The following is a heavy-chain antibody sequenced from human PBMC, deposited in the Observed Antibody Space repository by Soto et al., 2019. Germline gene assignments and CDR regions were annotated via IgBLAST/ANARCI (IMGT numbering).Heavy chain of an antibody. J-gene: IGHJ4*02. CDR1: GGSISSSNW. CDR2: IYHSGST. V-gene: IGHV4-4*02. CDR3: ARDGSGYCSSTSCQTNPSDY. D-gene: IGHD2-2*01. Sequence: SETLSLTCAVSGGSISSSNWWSWVRQPPGKGLEWIGEIYHSGSTNYNPSLKSRVTISVDKSKNQFSLKLSSVTAADTAVYYCARDGSGYCSSTSCQTNPSDYWGQGTLVTVSS.